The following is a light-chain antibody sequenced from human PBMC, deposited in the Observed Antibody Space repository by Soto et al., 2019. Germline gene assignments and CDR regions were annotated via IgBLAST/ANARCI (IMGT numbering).Light chain of an antibody. J-gene: IGKJ1*01. CDR3: QQYGSSRWT. CDR1: QSVSSNY. CDR2: GAS. V-gene: IGKV3-20*01. Sequence: ENVFTQSPGTLSLSQGERATLSCRASQSVSSNYVAWYQQKPGQAPRLLVYGASSRATGIPDRFSGSGSGTDFTLTISRLEPEDFAVYYCQQYGSSRWTFGQGTKLDIK.